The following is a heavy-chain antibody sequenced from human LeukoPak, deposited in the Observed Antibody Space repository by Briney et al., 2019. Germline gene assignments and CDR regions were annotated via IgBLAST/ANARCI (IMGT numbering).Heavy chain of an antibody. D-gene: IGHD2-15*01. CDR2: ISSSSSYI. Sequence: NPGGSLRLSCAASGFTFSSYSMNWVRQAPGKGLEWVSSISSSSSYIYYADSVKGRFTISRDNAKNSLYLQMNSLRAEDTAVYYCARDAPRYCSDGSCYLGYWGQGTLVTVSS. CDR3: ARDAPRYCSDGSCYLGY. J-gene: IGHJ4*02. CDR1: GFTFSSYS. V-gene: IGHV3-21*01.